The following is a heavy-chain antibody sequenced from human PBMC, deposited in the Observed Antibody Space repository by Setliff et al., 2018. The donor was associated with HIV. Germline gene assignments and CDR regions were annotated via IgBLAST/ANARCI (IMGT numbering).Heavy chain of an antibody. Sequence: SETLSLTCTVSGGSISGSNYYWGWIRQPPGKGLEWIGSIYYSGSTYYNPSLKSRVTISVDTSKNQFSLKLTSVTAADTAVYYCARHHVKYTDCPSGMCYWDAFDIWGQGTMVTVSS. CDR3: ARHHVKYTDCPSGMCYWDAFDI. J-gene: IGHJ3*02. CDR1: GGSISGSNYY. CDR2: IYYSGST. V-gene: IGHV4-39*01. D-gene: IGHD2-8*01.